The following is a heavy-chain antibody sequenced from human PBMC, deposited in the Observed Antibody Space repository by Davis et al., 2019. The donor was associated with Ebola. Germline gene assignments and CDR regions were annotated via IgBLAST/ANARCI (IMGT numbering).Heavy chain of an antibody. Sequence: GGSLRLSCKGSGYIFANYWIAWVRQRPGKGLEWMGIIFPDDSDTTYSPTFQGQVSFSADKSISTAYLQWSSLKASDTAMYYCARLDSSGYVYWGRGTLVTVTS. CDR3: ARLDSSGYVY. CDR1: GYIFANYW. D-gene: IGHD5-18*01. CDR2: IFPDDSDT. V-gene: IGHV5-51*01. J-gene: IGHJ4*02.